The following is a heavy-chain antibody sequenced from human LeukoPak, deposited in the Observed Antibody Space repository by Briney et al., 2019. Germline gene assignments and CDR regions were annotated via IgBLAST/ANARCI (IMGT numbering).Heavy chain of an antibody. CDR2: ISSSSTYI. Sequence: KPGASLILCCAAAGFSFSSCTMSWVRQPPGKGLECVSIISSSSTYIYYADSVKGLFTISRDNAKNTLYLQMNSLRVEDTAAYYCARDGRCGGDCYASWGQGTLVTVSS. D-gene: IGHD2-21*02. J-gene: IGHJ4*02. CDR3: ARDGRCGGDCYAS. CDR1: GFSFSSCT. V-gene: IGHV3-21*01.